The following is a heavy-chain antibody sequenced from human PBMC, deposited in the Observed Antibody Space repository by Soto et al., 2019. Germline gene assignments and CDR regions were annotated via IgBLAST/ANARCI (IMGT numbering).Heavy chain of an antibody. CDR1: GYTFTDYY. CDR2: TNPNSDGA. J-gene: IGHJ5*02. V-gene: IGHV1-2*02. D-gene: IGHD6-19*01. CDR3: ARGGGSGWHGDWFDP. Sequence: QVHLVQSEAEVKKPGASVSVSCKASGYTFTDYYIHWVRQAPGQGLEWMGWTNPNSDGAHYAQKFQGRVTMTRDKSTRTLYMEVNRLRSDDTAVYFCARGGGSGWHGDWFDPWGQGTLVTVSS.